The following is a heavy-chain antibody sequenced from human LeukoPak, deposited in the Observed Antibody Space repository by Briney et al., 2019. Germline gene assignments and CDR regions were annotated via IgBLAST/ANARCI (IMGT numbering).Heavy chain of an antibody. D-gene: IGHD2-2*01. Sequence: SETVSLTCAVYGGSFSGYYWSWIRQPPGKGLEGIGEINHSGSTNYNPSHRSRVTISVDTSKNQFSLKLSSVTAADTAVYYCARGGGYCTSTSCLSPMGDFDYWGQGTVVTVSS. CDR3: ARGGGYCTSTSCLSPMGDFDY. CDR1: GGSFSGYY. V-gene: IGHV4-34*01. J-gene: IGHJ4*02. CDR2: INHSGST.